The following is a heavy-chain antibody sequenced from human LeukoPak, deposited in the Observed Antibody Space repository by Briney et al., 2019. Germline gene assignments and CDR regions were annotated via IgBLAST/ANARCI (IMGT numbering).Heavy chain of an antibody. Sequence: PSETLSLTCTVSGGSISSYYWSWIRQPPGKGLEWIGYIYYSGSTNYNPSLKSRVTISVDTSKNQFSLKLYSVTAAGTAVYYCARLRGYSYGSGVLDYWGQGTLVTVSS. J-gene: IGHJ4*02. CDR2: IYYSGST. CDR3: ARLRGYSYGSGVLDY. CDR1: GGSISSYY. V-gene: IGHV4-59*08. D-gene: IGHD5-18*01.